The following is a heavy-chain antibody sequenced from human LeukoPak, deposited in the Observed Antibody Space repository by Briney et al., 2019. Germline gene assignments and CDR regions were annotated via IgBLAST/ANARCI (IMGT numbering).Heavy chain of an antibody. CDR2: IIPLFGKP. Sequence: SVKVSCKAPGGIFSNYAISWVRQAPGQGLEWVGGIIPLFGKPKYAQKFLGRVTITADESTSTAYMELSSLRSEDTAVYYCARFAVVAANSYGMDVWGQGTTVTVSS. D-gene: IGHD2-15*01. V-gene: IGHV1-69*13. CDR3: ARFAVVAANSYGMDV. J-gene: IGHJ6*02. CDR1: GGIFSNYA.